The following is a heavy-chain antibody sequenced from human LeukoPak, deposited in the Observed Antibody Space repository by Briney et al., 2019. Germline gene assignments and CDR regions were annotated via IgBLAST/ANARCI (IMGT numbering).Heavy chain of an antibody. CDR1: GGSISSSY. V-gene: IGHV4-59*08. CDR2: IYHSGDT. CDR3: ARFQLERRTLNWFDP. J-gene: IGHJ5*02. D-gene: IGHD1-1*01. Sequence: SETLSLTCTVSGGSISSSYWSWIRQPPGKGLEWIGYIYHSGDTNSNPSLKSRVTISMDTSKNQFSLKLSSVAAADTAVYYCARFQLERRTLNWFDPWGQGTLVTVSS.